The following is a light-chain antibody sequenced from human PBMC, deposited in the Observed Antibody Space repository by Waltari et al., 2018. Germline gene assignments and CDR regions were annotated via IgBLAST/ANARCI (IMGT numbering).Light chain of an antibody. Sequence: EIVMTQSPPYLSVTPGQTASISCKSTQSLLHSDGKTYLNWYLQKPGQPPQLLIHEVSKRFSGVSDRFSGGGSGTDFTLKISRVEADDVGLYYCMQTTLLPLTFGGGTKVEIK. J-gene: IGKJ4*01. CDR1: QSLLHSDGKTY. V-gene: IGKV2D-29*01. CDR2: EVS. CDR3: MQTTLLPLT.